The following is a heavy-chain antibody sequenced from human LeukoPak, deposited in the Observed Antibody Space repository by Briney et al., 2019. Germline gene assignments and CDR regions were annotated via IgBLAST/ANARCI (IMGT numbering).Heavy chain of an antibody. V-gene: IGHV3-48*04. CDR1: GFTFTEYS. CDR3: ARVRGPTLKTCYMDV. J-gene: IGHJ6*03. CDR2: ISDRSSTI. Sequence: PGESLRLSCAASGFTFTEYSIIWVRQAPGKGLEWVSFISDISDRSSTIHYADSVKGRFTISRDNAERSVYLQMNSLRADDTAVYYCARVRGPTLKTCYMDVWGTGITVTVSS. D-gene: IGHD3-10*01.